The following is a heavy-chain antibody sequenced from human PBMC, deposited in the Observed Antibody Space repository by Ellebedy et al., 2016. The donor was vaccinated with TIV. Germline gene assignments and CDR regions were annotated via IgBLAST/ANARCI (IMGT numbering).Heavy chain of an antibody. D-gene: IGHD3-10*01. CDR3: ARGTYYSIY. V-gene: IGHV4-39*01. CDR2: IYYSGST. J-gene: IGHJ4*02. CDR1: GGSISSSSYY. Sequence: SETLSLXCTVSGGSISSSSYYWGWIRQPPGKGLEWIGSIYYSGSTYYNPSLKSRVTISVDTSKNQFSLKLSSVTAADTAVYYCARGTYYSIYWGQGTLVTVSS.